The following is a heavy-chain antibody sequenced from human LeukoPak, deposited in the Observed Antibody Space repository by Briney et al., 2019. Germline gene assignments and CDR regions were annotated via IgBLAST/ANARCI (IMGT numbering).Heavy chain of an antibody. CDR2: IDPGDSDT. CDR3: SRRGSRWFLD. V-gene: IGHV5-51*01. D-gene: IGHD6-13*01. J-gene: IGHJ4*02. Sequence: GESLKISWKGSGYSFNSYWIGCARQMPGKGLEWMGIIDPGDSDTRYSPSFQSQVTISADKSINTAYLQWSSLKASDTDMYYCSRRGSRWFLDWGQGTLVTVSS. CDR1: GYSFNSYW.